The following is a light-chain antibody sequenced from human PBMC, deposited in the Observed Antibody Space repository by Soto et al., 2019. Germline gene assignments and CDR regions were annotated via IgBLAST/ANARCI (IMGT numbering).Light chain of an antibody. J-gene: IGKJ1*01. CDR3: MQGTNLPWT. Sequence: DVVMTQSPLSLPVTLGQPASISCRSSQGLVYIDGDTYLNWFQQRPGQSPRRLIYKVSNRDSGVPDRFSGSGSGTDFTLKISRVEAEDVGLYYCMQGTNLPWTFGQGTRVEIK. CDR1: QGLVYIDGDTY. V-gene: IGKV2-30*01. CDR2: KVS.